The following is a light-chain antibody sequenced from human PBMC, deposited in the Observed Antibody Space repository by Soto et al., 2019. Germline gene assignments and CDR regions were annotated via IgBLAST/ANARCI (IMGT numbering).Light chain of an antibody. V-gene: IGKV3-15*01. CDR3: QQYTNWPYT. CDR2: GAS. CDR1: QSVGSN. Sequence: EIVMTQSPATLSVSPGERASLSCRASQSVGSNLAWYQQTDGQAPRLLIYGASTRATGIPARFSGSWSGTEVTVTIRSLQSEDIAAFSCQQYTNWPYTCGQGTELEIK. J-gene: IGKJ2*01.